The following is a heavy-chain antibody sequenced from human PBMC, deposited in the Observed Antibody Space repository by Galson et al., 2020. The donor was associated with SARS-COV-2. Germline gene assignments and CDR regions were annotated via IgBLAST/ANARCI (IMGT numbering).Heavy chain of an antibody. V-gene: IGHV5-51*01. CDR2: IYPDDSYT. Sequence: GESLKISCRTSGYSFTNYWIGWVRQTPGKGLEWMGIIYPDDSYTIYSPSFQGQVTISADKSISTAFLQWSSLKASDTAIYYCARHGASSGWYEGIDYWGQGTLVTVSS. D-gene: IGHD6-19*01. CDR1: GYSFTNYW. J-gene: IGHJ4*02. CDR3: ARHGASSGWYEGIDY.